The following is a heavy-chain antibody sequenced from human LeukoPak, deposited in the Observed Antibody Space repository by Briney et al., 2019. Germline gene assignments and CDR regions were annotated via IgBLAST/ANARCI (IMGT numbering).Heavy chain of an antibody. Sequence: KFQGRVTITRDTSASTAYMGLSSLRSEDTAVYYCARGGSYYEFDYWGQGTLVTVSS. V-gene: IGHV1-3*01. J-gene: IGHJ4*02. D-gene: IGHD1-26*01. CDR3: ARGGSYYEFDY.